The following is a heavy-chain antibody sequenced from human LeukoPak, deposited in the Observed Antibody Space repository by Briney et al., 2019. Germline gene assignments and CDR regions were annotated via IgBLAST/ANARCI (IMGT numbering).Heavy chain of an antibody. J-gene: IGHJ4*02. V-gene: IGHV4-30-2*01. D-gene: IGHD3-22*01. CDR2: IYHSGST. Sequence: SETLSLTCTVSGGSISSGGYYWSWIRQPPGKGLEWIGYIYHSGSTYYNPSLKSRVTISVGRSKNQFSLKLSSVTAADTAVYYCARTSNYYDSTDWGQGTLVTVSS. CDR1: GGSISSGGYY. CDR3: ARTSNYYDSTD.